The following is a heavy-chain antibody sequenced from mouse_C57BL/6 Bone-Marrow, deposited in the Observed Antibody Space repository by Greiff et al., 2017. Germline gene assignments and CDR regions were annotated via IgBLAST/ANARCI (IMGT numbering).Heavy chain of an antibody. CDR1: DSEVFPIAY. CDR2: ILPSIGRT. D-gene: IGHD1-1*01. V-gene: IGHV15-2*01. Sequence: QVQLQQSGSELRSPGSSVKLSCKDFDSEVFPIAYMSWVRQKPGHGFEWIGGILPSIGRTIYGEKFEDKATLDADTLSNTAYLELNSLTSEDAAIYYCARPKSIYYGSSYYAMDYWGQGTSVTVSS. CDR3: ARPKSIYYGSSYYAMDY. J-gene: IGHJ4*01.